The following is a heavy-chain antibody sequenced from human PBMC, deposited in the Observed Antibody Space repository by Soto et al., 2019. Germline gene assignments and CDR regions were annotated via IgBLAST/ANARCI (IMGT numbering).Heavy chain of an antibody. Sequence: SETLSLTCAVSGYSISSGYYWGWIRQPPGKGLEWIGSIYHSGSTYYNPSLKSRVTISVDTSKNQFSLKLSSVAAADTAVYYCARGLGRLRLGELSLLSPYGMDVWGQGTTVTVSS. CDR3: ARGLGRLRLGELSLLSPYGMDV. CDR1: GYSISSGYY. CDR2: IYHSGST. J-gene: IGHJ6*01. D-gene: IGHD3-16*02. V-gene: IGHV4-38-2*01.